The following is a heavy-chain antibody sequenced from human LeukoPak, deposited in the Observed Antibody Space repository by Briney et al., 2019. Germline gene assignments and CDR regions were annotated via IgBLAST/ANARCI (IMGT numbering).Heavy chain of an antibody. Sequence: GGSLRLSCAASGFTFSSYCMHWIRQLPGKGLVWVSRINTDGSSTSYADSVKGRFTISRDNAKNTLYLQMNSLRAEDTAVYYCARDRPGGFDPWGQGTLVTVSS. V-gene: IGHV3-74*01. CDR1: GFTFSSYC. CDR2: INTDGSST. D-gene: IGHD3-16*01. J-gene: IGHJ5*02. CDR3: ARDRPGGFDP.